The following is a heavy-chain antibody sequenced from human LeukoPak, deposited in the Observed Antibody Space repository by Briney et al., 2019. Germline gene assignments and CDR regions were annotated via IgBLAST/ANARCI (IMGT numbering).Heavy chain of an antibody. J-gene: IGHJ4*02. CDR1: GGSISSYY. D-gene: IGHD3-9*01. CDR3: AIVTGYMIEDYFDY. V-gene: IGHV4-59*01. CDR2: IYYSGST. Sequence: SETLSLTGTVSGGSISSYYWSWIRQLPGKGLEWIGYIYYSGSTNYNPSLKSRVTISVDTSKNQFSLKLRSVTAADTAVYYSAIVTGYMIEDYFDYWGQGILVTVSS.